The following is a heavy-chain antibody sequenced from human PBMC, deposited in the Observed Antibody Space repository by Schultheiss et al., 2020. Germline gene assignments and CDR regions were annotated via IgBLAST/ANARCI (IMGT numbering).Heavy chain of an antibody. J-gene: IGHJ4*02. Sequence: GGSLRLSCAASGFTFRTYAFHWVRQAPGRGLEWVAVISYDGSNKYYADSVKGRFTISRDNSKNTLYLQMNSLRAEDTAVYYCARGRAAAGTPPLLYFDYWGQGTLVTVSS. CDR2: ISYDGSNK. D-gene: IGHD6-13*01. V-gene: IGHV3-30*04. CDR3: ARGRAAAGTPPLLYFDY. CDR1: GFTFRTYA.